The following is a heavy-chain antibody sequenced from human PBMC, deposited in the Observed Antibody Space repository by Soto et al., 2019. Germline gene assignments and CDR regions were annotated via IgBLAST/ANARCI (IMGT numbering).Heavy chain of an antibody. J-gene: IGHJ4*02. Sequence: LRLSCAASGFTLSHYWMHWLRQAPGKRLEWVAVISYDGSNKYYADSVKGRFTISRDNSKNTLYLQMNSLRAEDTAVYYCAKDSPYYYDSSGQGPFDYWGQGTLVTVSS. V-gene: IGHV3-30*18. CDR2: ISYDGSNK. D-gene: IGHD3-22*01. CDR1: GFTLSHYW. CDR3: AKDSPYYYDSSGQGPFDY.